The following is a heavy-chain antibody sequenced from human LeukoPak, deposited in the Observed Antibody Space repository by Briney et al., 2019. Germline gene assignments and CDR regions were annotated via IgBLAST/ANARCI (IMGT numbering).Heavy chain of an antibody. Sequence: GGSLRLSCAASGFTFSSYSMNWVRQAPEKGLEFVSGIYENGGTTYYADSVKGRFSISRDNSKNTLYLQMDSLRGEDTAVYYCAKDFRIGYSAHFDYWGQGALVTVSS. V-gene: IGHV3-23*01. CDR3: AKDFRIGYSAHFDY. CDR2: IYENGGTT. CDR1: GFTFSSYS. D-gene: IGHD2-21*01. J-gene: IGHJ4*02.